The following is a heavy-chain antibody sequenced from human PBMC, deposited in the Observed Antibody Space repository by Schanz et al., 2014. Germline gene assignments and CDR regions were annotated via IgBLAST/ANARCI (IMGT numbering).Heavy chain of an antibody. CDR2: ISGSGGDSV. V-gene: IGHV3-48*04. J-gene: IGHJ4*02. D-gene: IGHD6-6*01. Sequence: EVHLVESGGSLVQPGGSLRLSCVASGFSFSNYSMNWVRQAPGKGLEWLSHISGSGGDSVDYADSVKGRFTISRDNTRNSLYLQMNSLRAEDTAVYYCVPMSIAAHWGQGTLVTVSS. CDR3: VPMSIAAH. CDR1: GFSFSNYS.